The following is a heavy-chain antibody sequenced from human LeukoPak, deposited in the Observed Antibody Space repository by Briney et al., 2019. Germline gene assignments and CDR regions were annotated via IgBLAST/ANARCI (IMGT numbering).Heavy chain of an antibody. CDR1: GYGFTSYW. Sequence: GESLKISCKGSGYGFTSYWIGWVRQMPGKGLEWMGIIYPGDSDTRYSPSFQGQVTISADKSISTAYLQWSSLKASDTAMYYCARSRDRGIAARPYDYWGQGTLVTVSS. J-gene: IGHJ4*02. CDR2: IYPGDSDT. D-gene: IGHD6-6*01. V-gene: IGHV5-51*01. CDR3: ARSRDRGIAARPYDY.